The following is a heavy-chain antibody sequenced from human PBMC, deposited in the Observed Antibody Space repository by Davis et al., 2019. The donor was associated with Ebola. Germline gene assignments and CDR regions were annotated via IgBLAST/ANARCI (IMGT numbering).Heavy chain of an antibody. CDR2: IYYSGST. V-gene: IGHV4-59*01. Sequence: SETLSLTCTVSGGSISSYYWSWIRQPPGKGLEWIGYIYYSGSTNYNPSLKSRVTISVDTSKNQFSLKLSSATAADTAVYYCARGRLWFGELSWFDPWGQGTLVTVSS. CDR3: ARGRLWFGELSWFDP. CDR1: GGSISSYY. J-gene: IGHJ5*02. D-gene: IGHD3-10*01.